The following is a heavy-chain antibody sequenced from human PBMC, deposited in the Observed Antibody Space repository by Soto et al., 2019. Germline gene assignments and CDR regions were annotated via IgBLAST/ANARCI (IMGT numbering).Heavy chain of an antibody. Sequence: SETLSLTCTVSGGSISSSSYYWGWIRQPPGKGLEWIGSIYYSGSTYYNPSLKSRVTISVDTSKNQFSLKLSSVTAADTAVYYCAFVQPLGIAVAGDAFDIWGQGTMVTVSS. CDR1: GGSISSSSYY. J-gene: IGHJ3*02. CDR2: IYYSGST. D-gene: IGHD6-19*01. CDR3: AFVQPLGIAVAGDAFDI. V-gene: IGHV4-39*01.